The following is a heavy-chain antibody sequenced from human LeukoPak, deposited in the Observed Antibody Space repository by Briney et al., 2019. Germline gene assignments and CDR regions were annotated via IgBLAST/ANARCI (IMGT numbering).Heavy chain of an antibody. D-gene: IGHD3-16*02. Sequence: GASVKVSCKASGYTFTGYYMHWVRQAPGQGLEWMGWINPNSGGTNYAQKFQGRVTMTRDTSSSTAYMELSRLRSDDTAVYYCARGLLQITFGGVIVMGNMRYYYYYYMDVWGKGTTVTVSS. J-gene: IGHJ6*03. V-gene: IGHV1-2*02. CDR2: INPNSGGT. CDR1: GYTFTGYY. CDR3: ARGLLQITFGGVIVMGNMRYYYYYYMDV.